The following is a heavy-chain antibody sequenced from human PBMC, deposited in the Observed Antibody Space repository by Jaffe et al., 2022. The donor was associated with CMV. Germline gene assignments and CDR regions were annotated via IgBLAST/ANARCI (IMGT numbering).Heavy chain of an antibody. Sequence: QVQLVQSGAEVKKPGASVKVSCKASGYTFTSYYMHWVRQAPGQGLEWMGIINPSGGSTSYAQKFQGRVTMTRDTSTSTVYMELSSLRSEDTAVYYCARDKGHIVVGEGCFDLWGRGTLVTVSS. CDR2: INPSGGST. J-gene: IGHJ2*01. CDR1: GYTFTSYY. D-gene: IGHD2-21*01. CDR3: ARDKGHIVVGEGCFDL. V-gene: IGHV1-46*01.